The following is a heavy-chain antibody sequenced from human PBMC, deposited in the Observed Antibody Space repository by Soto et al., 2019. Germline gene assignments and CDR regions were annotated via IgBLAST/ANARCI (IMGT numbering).Heavy chain of an antibody. CDR2: INSDGSST. V-gene: IGHV3-74*01. CDR1: GFTFSSYW. J-gene: IGHJ5*02. CDR3: ASGGSTFGGVIHP. Sequence: GGSLRLSCAASGFTFSSYWMHWVRQAPGKGLVWVSRINSDGSSTSYADSVKGRFTISRDNAKNTLYLQMNSLRAEDTAVYYCASGGSTFGGVIHPWGQGTLVTVSS. D-gene: IGHD3-16*02.